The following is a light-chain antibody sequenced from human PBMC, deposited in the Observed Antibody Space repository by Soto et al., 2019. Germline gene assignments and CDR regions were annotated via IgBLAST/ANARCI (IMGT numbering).Light chain of an antibody. Sequence: QSVLTQPPSVSGAPGQRVTISCTGSSSNIGAGYDVHWYQQLPGTAPKLLIYGNSNRPSGVPDRFSGSKSGTSASLAITGLQAEDEADDYCQSYDSSLGGNVVFGGGTKLTVL. CDR1: SSNIGAGYD. CDR3: QSYDSSLGGNVV. J-gene: IGLJ2*01. V-gene: IGLV1-40*01. CDR2: GNS.